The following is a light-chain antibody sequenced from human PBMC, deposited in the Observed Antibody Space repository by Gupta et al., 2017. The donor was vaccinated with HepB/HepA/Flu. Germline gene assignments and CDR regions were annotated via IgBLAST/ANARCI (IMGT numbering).Light chain of an antibody. V-gene: IGKV3-11*01. CDR3: QQRKTWPLT. CDR1: QNINNY. J-gene: IGKJ4*01. CDR2: DVS. Sequence: EIVLTQSPATLSLSPGERATLSCRASQNINNYLAWYQQKPGQAPRLLIFDVSDRATDIPARFSGSGSGTDFTLTISRLEPEDFAVYYCQQRKTWPLTFGGGTKVEIK.